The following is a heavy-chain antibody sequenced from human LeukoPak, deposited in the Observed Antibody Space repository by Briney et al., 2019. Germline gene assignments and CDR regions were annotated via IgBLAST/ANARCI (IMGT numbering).Heavy chain of an antibody. Sequence: SETLSLTCAVYGGSFSAYSWSWIRQPPGEGLEWIGEINHSGSTKYNPSLKSRVTISLDTSKNQFSLKLSSVTAADTAVYYCARVKGIVLMVYARPYYYYYMDVWGKGTTVTVSS. D-gene: IGHD2-8*01. CDR2: INHSGST. CDR3: ARVKGIVLMVYARPYYYYYMDV. V-gene: IGHV4-34*01. CDR1: GGSFSAYS. J-gene: IGHJ6*03.